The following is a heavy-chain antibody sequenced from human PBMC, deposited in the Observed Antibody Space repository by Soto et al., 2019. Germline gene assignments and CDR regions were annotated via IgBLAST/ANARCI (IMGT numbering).Heavy chain of an antibody. CDR3: ARVFPSYCGGDCAYFDS. CDR2: IFYSGST. CDR1: GGSVNSYY. V-gene: IGHV4-59*02. D-gene: IGHD2-21*02. J-gene: IGHJ4*02. Sequence: QVQLQESGPGLVRPSETLSLTCTVFGGSVNSYYWSWIRQTPGKGPEWIGYIFYSGSTNSNPSLKSRASMSVDMSKNQFSLRLSSLTAADTAVYYCARVFPSYCGGDCAYFDSWGQGILVTVSS.